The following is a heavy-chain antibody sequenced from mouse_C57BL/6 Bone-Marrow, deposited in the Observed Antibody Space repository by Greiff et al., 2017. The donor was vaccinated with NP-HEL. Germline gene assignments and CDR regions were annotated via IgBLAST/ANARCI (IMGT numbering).Heavy chain of an antibody. CDR2: INPNNGGT. Sequence: EVQLQQSGPELVKPGASVKISCKASGYTFTDYYMNWVKQSHGKSLEWIGDINPNNGGTSYNQKFKGKATLTVDKSSSTAYMELRSLTSEDSAVYYCARRKSNPYAMDYWGQGTSVTVSS. CDR1: GYTFTDYY. D-gene: IGHD2-5*01. CDR3: ARRKSNPYAMDY. V-gene: IGHV1-26*01. J-gene: IGHJ4*01.